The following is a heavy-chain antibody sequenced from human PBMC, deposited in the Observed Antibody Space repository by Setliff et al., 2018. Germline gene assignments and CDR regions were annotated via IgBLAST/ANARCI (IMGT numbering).Heavy chain of an antibody. Sequence: SETLSLTCTVSGESIRSNNWWNWVRQPPGKGLEWIGDIYQSGTTNYNPSLKSRVTISADTSKNQFSLKLKSVTAADTAVYYCARAPGRNIRGDYWGQGALGTVS. CDR1: GESIRSNNW. J-gene: IGHJ4*02. V-gene: IGHV4-4*02. CDR3: ARAPGRNIRGDY. D-gene: IGHD3-10*01. CDR2: IYQSGTT.